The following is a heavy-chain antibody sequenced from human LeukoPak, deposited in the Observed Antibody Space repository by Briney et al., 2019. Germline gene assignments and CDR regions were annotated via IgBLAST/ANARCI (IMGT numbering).Heavy chain of an antibody. Sequence: SETLSLTCTVSGGSFSGYYWSWIRQPPGKGLEWIGEINHSGSTNYNPSLKSRVTISVNTSKNQFSLKLSSVTAADTAVYYCARVTSEYYDFWSGYYPPSNWFDPWGQGTLVTVSS. CDR3: ARVTSEYYDFWSGYYPPSNWFDP. CDR2: INHSGST. J-gene: IGHJ5*02. CDR1: GGSFSGYY. D-gene: IGHD3-3*01. V-gene: IGHV4-34*01.